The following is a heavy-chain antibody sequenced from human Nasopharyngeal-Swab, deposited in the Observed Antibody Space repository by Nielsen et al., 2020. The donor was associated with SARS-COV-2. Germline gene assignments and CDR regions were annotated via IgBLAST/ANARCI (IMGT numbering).Heavy chain of an antibody. CDR3: AREEAWSKTFDR. CDR2: INTDARDT. J-gene: IGHJ5*02. V-gene: IGHV3-74*01. CDR1: GITLSNSW. Sequence: GESLKISCVASGITLSNSWMHWVRQGPGKGLVWVSRINTDARDTTYADSVKGRFTISRDNAKNTLYLQMDSLRVEETAVYYCAREEAWSKTFDRWGQGTLVTVAS. D-gene: IGHD2-15*01.